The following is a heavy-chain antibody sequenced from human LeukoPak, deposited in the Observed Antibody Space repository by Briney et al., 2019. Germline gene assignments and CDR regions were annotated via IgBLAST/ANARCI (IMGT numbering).Heavy chain of an antibody. Sequence: QAGGSLRLSCAASGFTFSSYWMHWVRQAPGKGLVWVSRINSDGSSTSYADSVKGRFTISRDNAKNSLYLQMNSLRAEDTAVYYCASTWGHYYDSSGYYALSFDYWGQGTLVTVSS. J-gene: IGHJ4*02. CDR2: INSDGSST. CDR3: ASTWGHYYDSSGYYALSFDY. CDR1: GFTFSSYW. V-gene: IGHV3-74*01. D-gene: IGHD3-22*01.